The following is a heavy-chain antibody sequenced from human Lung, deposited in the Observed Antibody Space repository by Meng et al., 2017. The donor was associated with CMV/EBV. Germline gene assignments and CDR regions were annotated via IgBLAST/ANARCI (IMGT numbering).Heavy chain of an antibody. CDR2: IKSKTDGGTK. CDR1: GFTFSNAW. V-gene: IGHV3-15*01. J-gene: IGHJ3*02. D-gene: IGHD6-25*01. Sequence: SXXASGFTFSNAWMSWVRQAPGKGLEWVGRIKSKTDGGTKDYAAPVKGRFTIARDDSKNTLFLQMNSLKTEDPGVYYCAKGSYSSDDAFDIWGQGTXVTVSS. CDR3: AKGSYSSDDAFDI.